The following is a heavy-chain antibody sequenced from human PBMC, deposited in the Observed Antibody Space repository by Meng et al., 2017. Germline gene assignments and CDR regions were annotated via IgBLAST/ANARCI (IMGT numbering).Heavy chain of an antibody. D-gene: IGHD4-17*01. CDR2: IRSKAYGGTT. CDR1: GFTFGDYA. CDR3: TRDTVTTYYYYGMDV. V-gene: IGHV3-49*03. Sequence: GESLKISCTASGFTFGDYAMSWFRQAPGKGLEWVGFIRSKAYGGTTEYAASVKGRFTISRDDSKSIAYLQMNSLKTEDTAVYYCTRDTVTTYYYYGMDVWGQGTTVTVSS. J-gene: IGHJ6*02.